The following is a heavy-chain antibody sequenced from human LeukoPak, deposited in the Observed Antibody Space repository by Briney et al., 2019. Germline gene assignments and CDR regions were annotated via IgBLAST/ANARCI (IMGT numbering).Heavy chain of an antibody. V-gene: IGHV3-30*07. CDR2: ISHDGSNK. CDR3: ARDYCSGGSCSSDY. CDR1: GFTFSNYA. Sequence: GGSLRLSCAASGFTFSNYAVHWVRQAPGKGLEWVAVISHDGSNKYYADSVKGRFTISRDNSMNTLFLQMNSLRAEDTAVYYCARDYCSGGSCSSDYWGQGTLVTVSS. D-gene: IGHD2-15*01. J-gene: IGHJ4*02.